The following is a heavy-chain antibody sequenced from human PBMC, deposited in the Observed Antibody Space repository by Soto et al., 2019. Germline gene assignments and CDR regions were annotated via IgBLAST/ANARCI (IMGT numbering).Heavy chain of an antibody. J-gene: IGHJ3*02. CDR2: IRGSGGST. CDR3: AKGPIVVVLNDAFDI. Sequence: EVQLLESGGGLVQPGGSLRLSCAASGFTFSRYAMSWVRQAPGKGLEWVSAIRGSGGSTYYADSVKGRFTISRDNSKNTLYLQINSLRAEDTAVYYCAKGPIVVVLNDAFDIWCQGTMVTVSS. V-gene: IGHV3-23*01. D-gene: IGHD3-22*01. CDR1: GFTFSRYA.